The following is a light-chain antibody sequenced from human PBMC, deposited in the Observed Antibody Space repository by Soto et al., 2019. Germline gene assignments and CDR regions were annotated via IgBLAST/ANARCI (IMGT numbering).Light chain of an antibody. CDR1: SSNIGSNY. Sequence: QSVLTQPPSASGAPGQRVTISCSGSSSNIGSNYVHWFRQLPGTAPKVLIYRSNQRPAGVPDRFSGSKSGTSASLAISGLRSEDEADYYCAAWDDSLSGRHVVFGGGTKVTVL. CDR3: AAWDDSLSGRHVV. J-gene: IGLJ2*01. CDR2: RSN. V-gene: IGLV1-47*01.